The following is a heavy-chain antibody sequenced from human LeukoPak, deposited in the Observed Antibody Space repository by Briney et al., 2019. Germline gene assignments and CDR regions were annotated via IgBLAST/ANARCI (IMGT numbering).Heavy chain of an antibody. J-gene: IGHJ6*01. D-gene: IGHD4-17*01. V-gene: IGHV3-66*01. CDR2: IDSGGST. CDR1: GITVSSHY. Sequence: GESLRLSCAASGITVSSHYMTWVRQAPGKGLEWVSVIDSGGSTNSADSVKGRFSVSRDNSKNTLYLQMNSLRVEDTAVYYCARTYGDYDYYYGMDVWGQGTTVTVSS. CDR3: ARTYGDYDYYYGMDV.